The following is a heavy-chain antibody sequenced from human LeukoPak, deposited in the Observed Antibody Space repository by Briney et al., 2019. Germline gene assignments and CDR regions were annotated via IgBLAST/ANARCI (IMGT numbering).Heavy chain of an antibody. V-gene: IGHV3-64*01. CDR1: GFTVTNDY. CDR3: ARSREPLGRYSRSSLYFDY. J-gene: IGHJ4*02. CDR2: ISSNGGST. Sequence: GGSLRLSCAVSGFTVTNDYMNWVRQAPGKGLEYVSAISSNGGSTYYANSVKGRFTISRDNSKNTLYLQMGSLRAEDMAVYYCARSREPLGRYSRSSLYFDYWGQGTLATVSS. D-gene: IGHD1-14*01.